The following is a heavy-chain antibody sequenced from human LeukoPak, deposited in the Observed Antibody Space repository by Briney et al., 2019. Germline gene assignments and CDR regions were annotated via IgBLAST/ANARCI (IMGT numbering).Heavy chain of an antibody. CDR3: GREIGSVAD. CDR2: TYYRSKWSN. Sequence: SQTLSLTCAISGDSVFSTGAAWVWIRQSPSRGLEWLGRTYYRSKWSNDSAVSVKSRITINPDTSKNHFSLHLNSVTPEDSAVYYCGREIGSVADWGQGTLVTVSS. CDR1: GDSVFSTGAA. V-gene: IGHV6-1*01. J-gene: IGHJ4*02. D-gene: IGHD1-26*01.